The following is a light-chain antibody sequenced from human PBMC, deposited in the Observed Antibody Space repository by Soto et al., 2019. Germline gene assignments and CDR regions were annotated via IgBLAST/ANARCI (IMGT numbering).Light chain of an antibody. CDR2: LNSDGRH. V-gene: IGLV4-69*01. CDR1: SGHRTYA. CDR3: QTWGTGLLV. Sequence: QPVLTQSPSASASLGASVKLTCTLSSGHRTYAIAWHQQQPEKGPRYLMNLNSDGRHTKRDWIPDRFSGSSSGTERYLTISSLQSVDEAEYYCQTWGTGLLVFGGGIKVTAL. J-gene: IGLJ2*01.